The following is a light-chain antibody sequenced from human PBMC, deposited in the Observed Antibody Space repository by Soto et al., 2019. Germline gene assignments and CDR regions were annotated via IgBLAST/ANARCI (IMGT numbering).Light chain of an antibody. V-gene: IGKV4-1*01. CDR2: WAS. J-gene: IGKJ1*01. CDR3: QQYYSTPLT. Sequence: DIVMTQSPDSLAVSLGERATINCKSSQSVLYSSHNKNYLAWYQQKPGQPPKLLIYWASTRESGVPDRFSGSGSGTDFTLTISSLQAEDVAVYYCQQYYSTPLTFGRGTKVEIK. CDR1: QSVLYSSHNKNY.